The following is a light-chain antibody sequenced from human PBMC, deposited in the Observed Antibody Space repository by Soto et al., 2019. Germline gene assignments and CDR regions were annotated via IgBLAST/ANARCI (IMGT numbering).Light chain of an antibody. Sequence: IQMTKSPSSLSASVGDRVTITCRASQGIINYLAWYQQKPGKAPKLLIYAASTLQSGVTSRFSGSGSGTDFTLTISGLQPEDVATYYCQKYNSAPLSFGGGTKVDI. CDR2: AAS. J-gene: IGKJ4*01. CDR3: QKYNSAPLS. CDR1: QGIINY. V-gene: IGKV1-27*01.